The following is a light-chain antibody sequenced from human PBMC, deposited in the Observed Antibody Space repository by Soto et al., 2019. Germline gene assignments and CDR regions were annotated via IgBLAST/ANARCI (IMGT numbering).Light chain of an antibody. CDR2: DAS. CDR1: QSISSW. J-gene: IGKJ1*01. V-gene: IGKV1-5*01. CDR3: QQYENWPRK. Sequence: DIQMTQSPSTLSASVGDRVTITCRASQSISSWLAWYQQKPGKAPKLLIYDASNLDSGVPSRFSGSGSGTEFSLTISNLQPDDFAVYYCQQYENWPRKFGHGTKVDIK.